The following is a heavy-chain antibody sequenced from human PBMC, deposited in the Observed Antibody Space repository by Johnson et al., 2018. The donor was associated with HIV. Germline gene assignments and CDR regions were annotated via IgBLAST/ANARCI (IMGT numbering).Heavy chain of an antibody. Sequence: VQLVESGGRVVRPGGSLRLSCAASGFTFDDFGMSWVRQAPGKGLEWVSAIGTAGETYYPGYVKGRFTIARENAKHSLYLQMNSLRAGDTAVYYCARVGGYRAFDIWGQGTMVTVSS. CDR3: ARVGGYRAFDI. J-gene: IGHJ3*02. CDR1: GFTFDDFG. V-gene: IGHV3-13*01. CDR2: IGTAGET. D-gene: IGHD5-18*01.